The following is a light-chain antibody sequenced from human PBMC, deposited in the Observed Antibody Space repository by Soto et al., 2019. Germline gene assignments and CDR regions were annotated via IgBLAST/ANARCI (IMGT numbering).Light chain of an antibody. CDR1: SSNVGGYNY. V-gene: IGLV2-14*01. J-gene: IGLJ7*01. CDR3: SSYTSSSTTV. Sequence: QSVLTQPASVSGSPGQSITISCSETSSNVGGYNYVSWYQQHPGKAPKLMIYDVGNRPSGVSNRFSGSKSGNTASLTISGLQAEDEADYYCSSYTSSSTTVFGGGTQLTVL. CDR2: DVG.